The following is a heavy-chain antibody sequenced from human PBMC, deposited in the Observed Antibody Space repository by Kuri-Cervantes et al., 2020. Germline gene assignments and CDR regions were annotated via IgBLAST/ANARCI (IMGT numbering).Heavy chain of an antibody. D-gene: IGHD5-12*01. CDR1: GYTFTSYG. J-gene: IGHJ2*01. CDR2: ISAYNGNT. Sequence: ASVKVSCKASGYTFTSYGISWVRQAPGQGLEWMGWISAYNGNTNYAQKLQGRVTMTTDTSTSTAYMELRSLRSDDTAVYYCARFRAATITPNYWYFDLWGRGTLVTV. V-gene: IGHV1-18*01. CDR3: ARFRAATITPNYWYFDL.